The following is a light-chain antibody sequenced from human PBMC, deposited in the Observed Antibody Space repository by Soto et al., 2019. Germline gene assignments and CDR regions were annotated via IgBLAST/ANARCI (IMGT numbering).Light chain of an antibody. CDR3: CSYAGSSTFV. V-gene: IGLV2-23*01. Sequence: QSALTQPASVSGSLGQSITISCTGSNRDIGAYNLVSWYQQYPDTAPTLIIYEGSKRPSGVSYRFSGSKSGNTASLTISGLQTEDEADYYCCSYAGSSTFVFGTGTKVTVL. CDR1: NRDIGAYNL. CDR2: EGS. J-gene: IGLJ1*01.